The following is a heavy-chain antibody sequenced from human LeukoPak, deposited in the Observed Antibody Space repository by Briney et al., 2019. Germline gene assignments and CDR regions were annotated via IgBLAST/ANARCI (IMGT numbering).Heavy chain of an antibody. D-gene: IGHD3-22*01. CDR3: ARGQAYYYDSSGYYQFDY. J-gene: IGHJ4*02. Sequence: GGSLRLSCAASGFTFSDYYMSWIRQAPGKGLEWVSYISSSSYTNYADSVKGRFTISRDNAKNSLYLQMNSLRAEDTAVYYCARGQAYYYDSSGYYQFDYWGQGTLVTVSS. V-gene: IGHV3-11*03. CDR1: GFTFSDYY. CDR2: ISSSSYT.